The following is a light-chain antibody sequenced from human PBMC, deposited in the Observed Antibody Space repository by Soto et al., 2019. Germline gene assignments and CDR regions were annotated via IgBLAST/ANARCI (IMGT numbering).Light chain of an antibody. CDR1: QSVSSY. J-gene: IGKJ4*01. CDR3: QQRSKWPLT. Sequence: DIVLTQSPATLSFSPGERATLSCRASQSVSSYLAWYQQKPGQAPRLLIYDASNGATGIPARFSGSGSGTDFTLTISSLEPEDFAVYYCQQRSKWPLTFGGGTKVDIK. V-gene: IGKV3-11*01. CDR2: DAS.